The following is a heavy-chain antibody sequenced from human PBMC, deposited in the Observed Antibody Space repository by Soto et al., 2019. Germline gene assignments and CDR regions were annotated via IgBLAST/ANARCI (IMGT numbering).Heavy chain of an antibody. Sequence: VPSVKVSSKASGYTFTTFGISWVRQAPGQGLEWMGWISTHNGDTKYAQKFQGRVTMTTDTSTSTAYMELRSLRSDDTAVYHCAREYCSGGSCYGVDYWGPGTLVTVSS. D-gene: IGHD2-15*01. J-gene: IGHJ4*02. CDR1: GYTFTTFG. CDR3: AREYCSGGSCYGVDY. V-gene: IGHV1-18*01. CDR2: ISTHNGDT.